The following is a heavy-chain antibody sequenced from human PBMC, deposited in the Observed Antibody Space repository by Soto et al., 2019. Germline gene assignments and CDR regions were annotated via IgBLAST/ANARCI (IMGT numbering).Heavy chain of an antibody. V-gene: IGHV4-61*08. CDR1: GGSVSSGGYY. Sequence: SETLSLTCTVSGGSVSSGGYYWTWIRQPPGTGLEWIAYIYYSGTTNYNPSLKSRVTISVDTSKNQFSLKLTSMTAADTAVYYCARVSSYGFISAFDIWGQGTMVTVS. CDR3: ARVSSYGFISAFDI. D-gene: IGHD5-18*01. CDR2: IYYSGTT. J-gene: IGHJ3*02.